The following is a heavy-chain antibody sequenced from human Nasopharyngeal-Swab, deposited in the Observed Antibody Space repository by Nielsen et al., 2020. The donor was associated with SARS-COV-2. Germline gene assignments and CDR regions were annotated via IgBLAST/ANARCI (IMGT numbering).Heavy chain of an antibody. D-gene: IGHD3-10*01. CDR1: GFTFENYA. CDR2: ITWNSGNK. Sequence: SLKISCAASGFTFENYAMHWVRQPPGKGLEWVSGITWNSGNKGYAESVQGRFTISRDNARNSLYLQMNSLRAEDTAVYYCARGNIWFGEPDYYYYGMDVWGQGTTVTVSS. J-gene: IGHJ6*02. V-gene: IGHV3-9*01. CDR3: ARGNIWFGEPDYYYYGMDV.